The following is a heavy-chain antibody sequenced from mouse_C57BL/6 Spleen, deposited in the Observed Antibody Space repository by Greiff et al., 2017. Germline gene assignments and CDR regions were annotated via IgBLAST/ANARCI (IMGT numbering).Heavy chain of an antibody. CDR1: GYTFTGYW. CDR3: ARRYYDYDDYFDY. V-gene: IGHV1-9*01. CDR2: ILPGSGST. Sequence: VKLQQSGAELMKPGASVKLSCKATGYTFTGYWIEWVKQRPGHGLEWIGEILPGSGSTNYHEKFKGKATFTADTSSNTAYMQLSSLTTEDSAIYYCARRYYDYDDYFDYWGQGTTLTVSS. J-gene: IGHJ2*01. D-gene: IGHD2-4*01.